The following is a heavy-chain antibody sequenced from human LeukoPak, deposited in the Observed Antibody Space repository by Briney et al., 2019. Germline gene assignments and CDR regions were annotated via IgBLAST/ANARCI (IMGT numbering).Heavy chain of an antibody. CDR1: GFTFGSYW. CDR3: TRSLDY. Sequence: GSLRLSFAASGFTFGSYWMDWVRQSSDQGLEWVANIKHDGTEAYYLDSVKGRFTISRDNAKNALFLQMNSLRAEDTAVYYCTRSLDYWGQGTLVTVSS. CDR2: IKHDGTEA. V-gene: IGHV3-7*01. J-gene: IGHJ4*02.